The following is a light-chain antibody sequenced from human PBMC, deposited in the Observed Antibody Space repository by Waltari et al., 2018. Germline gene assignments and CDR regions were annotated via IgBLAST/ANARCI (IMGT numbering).Light chain of an antibody. V-gene: IGKV2-28*01. J-gene: IGKJ1*01. CDR1: QSLLHSNGYNY. Sequence: DIVMTQSPLSLPVTPGEPASISCRSSQSLLHSNGYNYLDWYLQKPGQSPQLLIYLGSNRASGVPDRFSGSGSGTDFTLKIGRVEAEDVGVYYCQQYYNTPLTFGQGTKVEL. CDR2: LGS. CDR3: QQYYNTPLT.